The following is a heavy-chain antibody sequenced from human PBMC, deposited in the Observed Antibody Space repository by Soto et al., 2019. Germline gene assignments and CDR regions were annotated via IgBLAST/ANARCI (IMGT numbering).Heavy chain of an antibody. CDR1: GFTFSHYS. V-gene: IGHV3-48*01. D-gene: IGHD4-17*01. CDR3: ARDYAYAFDV. J-gene: IGHJ3*01. CDR2: IGTTSTTI. Sequence: GGSLRLSCAASGFTFSHYSVNWVRQAPGKGLEWVSYIGTTSTTIYYADSVKGRFTISRDNAKNSLYLQINTLRAEDTAVYYCARDYAYAFDVWGQGTMVTVSS.